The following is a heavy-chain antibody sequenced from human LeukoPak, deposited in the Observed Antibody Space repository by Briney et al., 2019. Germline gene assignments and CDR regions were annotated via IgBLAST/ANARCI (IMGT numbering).Heavy chain of an antibody. D-gene: IGHD4-17*01. CDR3: AKSSGEVILHTPYDQAFDY. CDR2: ISSSSSYI. CDR1: GFTFSSYS. J-gene: IGHJ4*02. Sequence: GGSLRLSCAASGFTFSSYSMNWVRQAPGKGLEWVSSISSSSSYIYYADSVKGRFTISRDNSKNTLYLQMNSLRAEDTAVYYCAKSSGEVILHTPYDQAFDYWGQGTLVTVSS. V-gene: IGHV3-21*04.